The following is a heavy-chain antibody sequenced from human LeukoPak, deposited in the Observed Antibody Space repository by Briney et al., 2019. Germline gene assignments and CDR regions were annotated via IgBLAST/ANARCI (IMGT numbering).Heavy chain of an antibody. CDR2: ISWNSGSI. D-gene: IGHD3-3*01. V-gene: IGHV3-9*01. J-gene: IGHJ5*02. CDR1: GFTFDDYA. Sequence: PGGSLRLSCAASGFTFDDYAMHWVRQAPGKGLEWVSGISWNSGSIGYADSVKGRFTISRDNAKNSLYLQMNSPRAEDTALYYCAKDSGYDFWSGYNWFDPWGQGTLVTVSS. CDR3: AKDSGYDFWSGYNWFDP.